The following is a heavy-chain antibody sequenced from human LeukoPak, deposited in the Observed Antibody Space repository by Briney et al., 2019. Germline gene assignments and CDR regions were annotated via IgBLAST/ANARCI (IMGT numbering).Heavy chain of an antibody. CDR1: GFTFDDYA. V-gene: IGHV3-9*01. CDR3: AKAPYGMDV. J-gene: IGHJ6*02. CDR2: ISWNSGSI. Sequence: GGSLRLSCAASGFTFDDYAIHWVRQAPGKGLEWVSGISWNSGSIGYADSVKGRFTISRDNAKNSLYLQMNSLRAEDTALYYCAKAPYGMDVWGQGTTVTVSS.